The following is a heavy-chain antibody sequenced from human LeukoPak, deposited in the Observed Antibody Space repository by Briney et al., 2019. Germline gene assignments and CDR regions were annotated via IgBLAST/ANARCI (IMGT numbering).Heavy chain of an antibody. D-gene: IGHD1-26*01. CDR3: ARIGATSPSYYFDY. CDR1: GGSFSGYY. V-gene: IGHV4-34*01. J-gene: IGHJ4*02. CDR2: INHSGST. Sequence: PSETLSLTCAVYGGSFSGYYWSWIRQPPGKGLEWIGEINHSGSTNYNPSLKSRVTISVDTSKNQFSLKLSSVTAADTAVYYCARIGATSPSYYFDYWGQGTLVTVSS.